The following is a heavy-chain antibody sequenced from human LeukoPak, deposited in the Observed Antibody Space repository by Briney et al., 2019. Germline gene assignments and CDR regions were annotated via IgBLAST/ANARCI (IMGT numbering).Heavy chain of an antibody. J-gene: IGHJ6*03. CDR2: IWYDGSNK. CDR3: ARDGYSSSSSNYCYYMDV. D-gene: IGHD6-6*01. Sequence: PGRSLRLSCAASGFAFSSYGMHWVRQAPGKGLEWVAVIWYDGSNKYYADSVKGRFTTSRDNSKNTLYLQMNSLRAEDTAVYYCARDGYSSSSSNYCYYMDVWGKGTTVTVSS. CDR1: GFAFSSYG. V-gene: IGHV3-33*01.